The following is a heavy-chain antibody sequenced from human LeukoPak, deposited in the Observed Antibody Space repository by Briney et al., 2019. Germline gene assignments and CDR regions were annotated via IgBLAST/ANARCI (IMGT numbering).Heavy chain of an antibody. CDR2: IRGSGGST. D-gene: IGHD2-8*01. CDR3: AKDMGYFTGMDV. J-gene: IGHJ6*02. V-gene: IGHV3-23*01. Sequence: GGSLRLSCAASGFTFSSYTMHWVRQAPGKGLEWVSLIRGSGGSTYYADSVRGRFTISRDNSKNTLYLQMNSLRAEDTAVYYCAKDMGYFTGMDVWGQGTTVTVSS. CDR1: GFTFSSYT.